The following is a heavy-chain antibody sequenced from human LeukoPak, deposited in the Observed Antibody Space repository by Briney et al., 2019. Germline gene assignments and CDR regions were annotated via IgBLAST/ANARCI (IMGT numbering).Heavy chain of an antibody. CDR2: IKQDGSEK. V-gene: IGHV3-7*05. CDR3: AKVYYYDSSGYPYYYGMDV. J-gene: IGHJ6*02. D-gene: IGHD3-22*01. Sequence: GGSLRLSCAASGFTFSNSWMSWIRQAPGQGLEWVANIKQDGSEKYYVDSVKGRFTISRDNSKNTLYLQMNSLRAEDTAVYYCAKVYYYDSSGYPYYYGMDVWGQGTTVTVSS. CDR1: GFTFSNSW.